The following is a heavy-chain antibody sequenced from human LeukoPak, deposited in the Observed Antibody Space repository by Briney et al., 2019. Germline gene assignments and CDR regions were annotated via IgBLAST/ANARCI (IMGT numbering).Heavy chain of an antibody. CDR3: ARDHSMDFDL. Sequence: SETLSLTCAVYGGSFSGYYWSWIRQPPGKGLEWIGEINHSGSTNYNPSLKSRVTISVDTSKNQFSLKLSSVTAADTAVYYCARDHSMDFDLWGRGTLVTVSS. CDR2: INHSGST. CDR1: GGSFSGYY. V-gene: IGHV4-34*01. D-gene: IGHD2/OR15-2a*01. J-gene: IGHJ2*01.